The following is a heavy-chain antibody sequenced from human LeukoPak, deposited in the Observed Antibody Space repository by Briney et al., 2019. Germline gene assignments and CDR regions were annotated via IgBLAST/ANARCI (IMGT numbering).Heavy chain of an antibody. V-gene: IGHV1-69*05. J-gene: IGHJ4*02. CDR2: IIPIFGTA. Sequence: VASVKVSCKASGGTFSSYAISWVRQAPGQGLEWMGGIIPIFGTANYAQKFQGRVTITTDESTSTAYMELSSLRSEDTAVYYCARDLVHYGDYPDFDYWGQGTLVTVSS. CDR3: ARDLVHYGDYPDFDY. CDR1: GGTFSSYA. D-gene: IGHD4-17*01.